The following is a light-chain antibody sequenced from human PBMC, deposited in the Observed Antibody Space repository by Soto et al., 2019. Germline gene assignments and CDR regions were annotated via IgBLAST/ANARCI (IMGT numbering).Light chain of an antibody. V-gene: IGLV1-40*01. J-gene: IGLJ3*02. CDR2: DYS. CDR3: QSYDSSLSASV. Sequence: QSVLTQPPSVAGAPGQRGTISCSGTSSNIGADYDVHWYQQLPGTAPKLLIFDYSIRPSGVPDRFSASKSGTSASLAITGLQAEDAADYYCQSYDSSLSASVFGGGTKVTVL. CDR1: SSNIGADYD.